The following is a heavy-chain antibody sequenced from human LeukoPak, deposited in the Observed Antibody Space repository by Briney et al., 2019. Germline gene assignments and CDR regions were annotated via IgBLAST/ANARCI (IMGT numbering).Heavy chain of an antibody. CDR2: IYSSGST. J-gene: IGHJ6*03. Sequence: SETLSLTCSVSGDSISSTSYYWGWVRQPPGKGLDWIGSIYSSGSTYYNPSLKSRVTISVDTSKNQFSLKLSSVTAADTAVYYCARLRNMVRGVAPYYYYYMDVWGKGTTVTISS. D-gene: IGHD3-10*01. CDR1: GDSISSTSYY. V-gene: IGHV4-39*07. CDR3: ARLRNMVRGVAPYYYYYMDV.